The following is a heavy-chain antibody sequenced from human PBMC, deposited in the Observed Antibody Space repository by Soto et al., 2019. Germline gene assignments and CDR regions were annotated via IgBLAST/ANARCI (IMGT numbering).Heavy chain of an antibody. D-gene: IGHD5-12*01. Sequence: QVQLVESGGGVVQPGRSLRLSCAASGFTFSSCGMHWVRQAPGKGLEWVAVIWYDGSNKYYADSVKGRFTISRDNSKNTLYLQMNSLRAEDTAVYYCARGPHIVATTHAFDIWGQGTMVTVSS. J-gene: IGHJ3*02. V-gene: IGHV3-33*01. CDR2: IWYDGSNK. CDR3: ARGPHIVATTHAFDI. CDR1: GFTFSSCG.